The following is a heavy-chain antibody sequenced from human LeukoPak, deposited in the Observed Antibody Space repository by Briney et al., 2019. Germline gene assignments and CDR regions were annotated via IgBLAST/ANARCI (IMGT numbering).Heavy chain of an antibody. CDR1: GYTFTSYG. V-gene: IGHV1-18*01. CDR2: ISAYNGNT. J-gene: IGHJ4*02. Sequence: ASVKVSCKASGYTFTSYGISWVRQAPGQGLEWMGWISAYNGNTNYAQKLQGRVTMTTDTSTSTAYMELRSLRSDDTAVYYCARGDYCSSTSCYPYYFDYWGQGTLVTVSS. D-gene: IGHD2-2*01. CDR3: ARGDYCSSTSCYPYYFDY.